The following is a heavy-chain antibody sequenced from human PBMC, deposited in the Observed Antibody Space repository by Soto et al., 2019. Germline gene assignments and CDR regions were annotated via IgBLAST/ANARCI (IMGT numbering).Heavy chain of an antibody. J-gene: IGHJ6*02. CDR2: LSNTGRRT. CDR1: VFPFGANA. Sequence: PVGSLRLSCVVSVFPFGANAMSWVRQAPGKGLEWVSGLSNTGRRTSYADSVKGRFTISRDNSKNTLYLQMNSLRAEDTAVYYCARVKSSGCYLSGMDVWGQGTTVTVSS. D-gene: IGHD6-19*01. CDR3: ARVKSSGCYLSGMDV. V-gene: IGHV3-23*01.